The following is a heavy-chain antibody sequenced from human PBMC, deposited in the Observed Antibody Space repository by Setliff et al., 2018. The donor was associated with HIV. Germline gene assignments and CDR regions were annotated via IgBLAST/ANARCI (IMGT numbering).Heavy chain of an antibody. CDR3: VRDAPKNTEAAPDY. Sequence: ASVKVSCKASGFTFSSSGISWVRQAPGQGLEWMGWINIKNGNTNYGQKLQGRVSMTTDTSTSTAYMELRSLRSDDTAVYCCVRDAPKNTEAAPDYWGQGTLVTVSS. D-gene: IGHD6-6*01. J-gene: IGHJ4*02. CDR1: GFTFSSSG. CDR2: INIKNGNT. V-gene: IGHV1-18*01.